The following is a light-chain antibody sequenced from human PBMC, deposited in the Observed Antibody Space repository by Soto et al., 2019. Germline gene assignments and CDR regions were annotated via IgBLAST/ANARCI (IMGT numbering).Light chain of an antibody. Sequence: QSVLTQPPSASGTPGQRVTISCSGSSSNIGRSYVFWYKPLPGTAPRLLIYRNNQRPSGVPDRFAGSKSGTGASLAISGLRSDDEAVYYCAAWDDSLSGVVFGGGTKLTVL. J-gene: IGLJ2*01. V-gene: IGLV1-47*01. CDR3: AAWDDSLSGVV. CDR1: SSNIGRSY. CDR2: RNN.